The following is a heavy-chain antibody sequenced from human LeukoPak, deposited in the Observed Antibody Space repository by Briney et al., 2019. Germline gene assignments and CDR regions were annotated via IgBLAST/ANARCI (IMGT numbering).Heavy chain of an antibody. CDR1: GYTFTGYY. Sequence: ASVKVSCKASGYTFTGYYMHWVRQAPGQGLEWMGWINPNSGGTNYAQKFQGRVTMTRDTSISTANMELSRLRSDDTAVYYCARERLQFRDWFDPWGQGTLVTVSS. CDR2: INPNSGGT. V-gene: IGHV1-2*02. J-gene: IGHJ5*02. CDR3: ARERLQFRDWFDP. D-gene: IGHD4-11*01.